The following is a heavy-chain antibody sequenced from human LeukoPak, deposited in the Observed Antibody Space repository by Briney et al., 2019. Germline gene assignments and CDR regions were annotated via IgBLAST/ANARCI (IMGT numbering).Heavy chain of an antibody. J-gene: IGHJ4*02. CDR1: GFTFSSYS. Sequence: PGGSLRLSCAASGFTFSSYSMNWVRQAPGKGLEWVSSISSSSSYIYYADSVKGRFTISKDNAKNSLYLQMNSLRAEDTAVYYCARESWTVAGSFDYWGQGTLVTVSS. D-gene: IGHD6-19*01. CDR3: ARESWTVAGSFDY. CDR2: ISSSSSYI. V-gene: IGHV3-21*01.